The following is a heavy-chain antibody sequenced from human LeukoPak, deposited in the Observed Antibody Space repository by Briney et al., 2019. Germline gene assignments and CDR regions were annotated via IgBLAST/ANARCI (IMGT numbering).Heavy chain of an antibody. CDR1: GGSISSHY. V-gene: IGHV4-59*11. J-gene: IGHJ2*01. CDR2: IYYSGST. CDR3: ARTPDPSSSWYIWYFDL. Sequence: SETLSLTRTVSGGSISSHYWSWIRQPPGKGLEWIGYIYYSGSTNYNPSLKSRVTISVDTSKNQFSLKLSSVTAADTAVYYCARTPDPSSSWYIWYFDLWGRGTLVTVSS. D-gene: IGHD6-13*01.